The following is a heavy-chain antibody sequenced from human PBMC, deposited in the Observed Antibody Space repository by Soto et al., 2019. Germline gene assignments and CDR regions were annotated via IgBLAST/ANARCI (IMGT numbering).Heavy chain of an antibody. V-gene: IGHV3-7*01. CDR3: AREGGGGYYYYYMDV. D-gene: IGHD3-16*01. J-gene: IGHJ6*03. Sequence: GGSLRLSCAASGFTFSSYWMSWVRQAPGKGLEWVANIKQDGSEKYYVDSVKGRFTSSRDNAKNSLYLQMNSLRAEDTAVYYCAREGGGGYYYYYMDVWGKGTTVTVSS. CDR2: IKQDGSEK. CDR1: GFTFSSYW.